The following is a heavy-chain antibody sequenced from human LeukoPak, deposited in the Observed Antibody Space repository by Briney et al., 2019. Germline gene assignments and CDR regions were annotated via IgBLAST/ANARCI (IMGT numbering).Heavy chain of an antibody. CDR2: INHTGST. CDR1: GGSFSGYY. Sequence: SETLSLTCTVYGGSFSGYYWSWIRQPPGKGLEWIGEINHTGSTSYNPSLKSRVTISVDTSKNQFSLKLSSVTAADTAVYYCARRTILTGSDYWGQGTLVTVSS. J-gene: IGHJ4*02. D-gene: IGHD3-9*01. V-gene: IGHV4-34*01. CDR3: ARRTILTGSDY.